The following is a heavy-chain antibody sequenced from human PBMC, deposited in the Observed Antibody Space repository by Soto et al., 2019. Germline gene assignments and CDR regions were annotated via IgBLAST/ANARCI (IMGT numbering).Heavy chain of an antibody. CDR3: AITYCRDNSCPRYFDF. Sequence: QVQVVQSGAEVKKPESSVKVSCKPSGGTFNTYTVNWVRLAPGHGLEWMGRFIPILDMANYAQKFQDRVTITADRSTFTAYMELNSLTSDDTAVYYCAITYCRDNSCPRYFDFWGPGTRVTGSS. J-gene: IGHJ4*02. CDR2: FIPILDMA. D-gene: IGHD2-21*01. CDR1: GGTFNTYT. V-gene: IGHV1-69*02.